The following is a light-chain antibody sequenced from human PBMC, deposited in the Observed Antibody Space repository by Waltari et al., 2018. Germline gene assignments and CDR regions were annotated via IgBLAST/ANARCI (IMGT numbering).Light chain of an antibody. CDR2: QDP. CDR1: ILGNKY. Sequence: SYELTQPPSVSVSPGQTASITCSGDILGNKYASWYQQKPAQSPLLVVYQDPKRPSGIPERFSGSKSGNAATLTISGTQAMDEADYYCQALGTAAWVFGGGTKLTVL. CDR3: QALGTAAWV. V-gene: IGLV3-1*01. J-gene: IGLJ3*02.